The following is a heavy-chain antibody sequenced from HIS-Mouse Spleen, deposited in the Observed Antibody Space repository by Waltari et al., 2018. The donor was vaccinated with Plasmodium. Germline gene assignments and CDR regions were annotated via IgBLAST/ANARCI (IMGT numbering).Heavy chain of an antibody. CDR2: IYHSGST. Sequence: QVQLQESGPGLVKPSETLSLPCTVSVYSFSSGYYWGWIRQPPGKGLEWIGSIYHSGSTYYNPSLKSRVTISVDTSKNQFSLKLSSVTAADTAVYYCARSLGIASSYWYFDLWGRGTLVTVSS. J-gene: IGHJ2*01. CDR3: ARSLGIASSYWYFDL. CDR1: VYSFSSGYY. V-gene: IGHV4-38-2*02. D-gene: IGHD2-15*01.